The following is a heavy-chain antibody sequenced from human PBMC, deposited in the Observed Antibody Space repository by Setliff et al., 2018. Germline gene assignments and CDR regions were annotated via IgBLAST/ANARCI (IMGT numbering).Heavy chain of an antibody. CDR1: GFTFSIYS. Sequence: RLSCAASGFTFSIYSMSWVRQAPGKGLEWVALISATGGATYYADSVKGRFTIFRDNSKNSLYLQMNDLRAEDTAVYYCAKDLASWSPDRWGLGTLVTVS. CDR3: AKDLASWSPDR. D-gene: IGHD3-3*01. J-gene: IGHJ4*02. CDR2: ISATGGAT. V-gene: IGHV3-23*01.